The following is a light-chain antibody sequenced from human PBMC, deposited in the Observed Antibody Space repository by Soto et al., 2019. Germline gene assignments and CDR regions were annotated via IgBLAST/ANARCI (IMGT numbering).Light chain of an antibody. Sequence: DVVMTQSPLSLPVTLGQPASISCRSSQSLVHTDGNTYLNWFQQRPGQSPRRLIYKVSNRDSGVPDRFSGSGSARALILNISRVEAEDVGVDYCMQATNWPLLTFGGGTKVEIK. CDR2: KVS. CDR3: MQATNWPLLT. V-gene: IGKV2-30*02. J-gene: IGKJ4*01. CDR1: QSLVHTDGNTY.